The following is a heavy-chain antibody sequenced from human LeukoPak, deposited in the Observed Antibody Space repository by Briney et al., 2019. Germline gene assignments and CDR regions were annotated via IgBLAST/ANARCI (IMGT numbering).Heavy chain of an antibody. CDR1: GGTFSSYA. Sequence: SVKVSCEASGGTFSSYAISWVRQAPGQGLEWMGGIIPIFGTANYAQKFQGRVTITADESTSTAYMELSSLRSEDTAVYYCARAEYSSSSPSLHDAFDIWGQGTMVTVSS. D-gene: IGHD6-6*01. V-gene: IGHV1-69*13. CDR2: IIPIFGTA. J-gene: IGHJ3*02. CDR3: ARAEYSSSSPSLHDAFDI.